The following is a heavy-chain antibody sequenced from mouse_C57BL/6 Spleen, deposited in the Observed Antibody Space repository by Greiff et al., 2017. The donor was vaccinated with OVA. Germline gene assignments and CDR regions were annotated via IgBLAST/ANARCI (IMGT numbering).Heavy chain of an antibody. D-gene: IGHD2-10*01. CDR3: SRPYWDWYFDV. CDR2: ISGGGGNT. Sequence: DVQLVESGGGLVKPGGSLKLSCAASGFTFSSYTMSWVRQTPEKRLEWVATISGGGGNTYYPDSVKGRFTISRDNAKNTLYLQMSSLRSEDTALYYFSRPYWDWYFDVWGTGTTVTVSS. CDR1: GFTFSSYT. J-gene: IGHJ1*03. V-gene: IGHV5-9*01.